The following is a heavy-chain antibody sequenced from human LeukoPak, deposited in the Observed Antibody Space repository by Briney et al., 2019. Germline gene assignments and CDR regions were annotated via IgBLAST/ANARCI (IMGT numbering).Heavy chain of an antibody. CDR2: IYYSGTT. CDR3: ASAIAAAGNGGYYFDY. V-gene: IGHV4-59*12. Sequence: SETLSLTCSVSGGSISHSYWTWMRQPPGKGLEWIGYIYYSGTTKYNPSLKSRVTISIDTSKNQFSLKLSSVTAADTAVYYCASAIAAAGNGGYYFDYWGQGTLVTVSS. J-gene: IGHJ4*02. D-gene: IGHD6-13*01. CDR1: GGSISHSY.